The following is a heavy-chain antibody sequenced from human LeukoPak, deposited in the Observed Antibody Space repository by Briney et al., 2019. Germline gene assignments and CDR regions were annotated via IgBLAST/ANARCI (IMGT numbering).Heavy chain of an antibody. D-gene: IGHD6-13*01. V-gene: IGHV1-69*06. J-gene: IGHJ4*02. CDR3: ARSSIIAAAGPYYFDY. CDR1: GYTLSSYG. Sequence: ASVKVSCKASGYTLSSYGISWVRQAPGQGLEWMGGIIPIFGTANYAQKFQGRVTITADKSTSTAYMELSSLRSEDTAVYYCARSSIIAAAGPYYFDYWGQGTLVTVSS. CDR2: IIPIFGTA.